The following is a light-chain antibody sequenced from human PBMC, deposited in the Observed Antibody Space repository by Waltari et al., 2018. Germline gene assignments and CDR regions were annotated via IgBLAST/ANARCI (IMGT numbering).Light chain of an antibody. Sequence: QSVLTQPPSASGTPGQRVTISCSGSASNIGRNFVFWYPQLPGTAPRLVIYKSTLRPSGVADRWSGPKSGTSASLVISGLRAEDEADYYCATWDDTLSGWVFGGGTKLTVL. CDR2: KST. CDR3: ATWDDTLSGWV. J-gene: IGLJ3*02. CDR1: ASNIGRNF. V-gene: IGLV1-47*01.